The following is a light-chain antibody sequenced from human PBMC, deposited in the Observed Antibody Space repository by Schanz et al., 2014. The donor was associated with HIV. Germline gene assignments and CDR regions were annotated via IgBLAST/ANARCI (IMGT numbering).Light chain of an antibody. Sequence: DIQMTQSPSTLSASVGDRVTITCRASQTISSWLAWYQQKPGKVPKLLIYKASSLESGVPSTFSGSGSETEFTLTISSLQTDDFAAYYCQRYNSYSLTFGQGTKLDIK. V-gene: IGKV1-5*03. CDR2: KAS. CDR1: QTISSW. CDR3: QRYNSYSLT. J-gene: IGKJ2*01.